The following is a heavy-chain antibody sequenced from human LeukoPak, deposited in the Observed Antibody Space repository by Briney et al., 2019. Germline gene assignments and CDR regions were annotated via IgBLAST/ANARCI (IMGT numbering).Heavy chain of an antibody. CDR3: ARSRGDYGDYSHYMDV. V-gene: IGHV1-8*01. Sequence: ASVKVSCKASGYTFTSYDINWVRQATGQGLEWMGWMNPNSGNTGYAQKFQGRVTMTRNTSISTAYMELSSLRSEDTAVYYCARSRGDYGDYSHYMDVWGKGTTVAISS. CDR1: GYTFTSYD. CDR2: MNPNSGNT. D-gene: IGHD4-17*01. J-gene: IGHJ6*03.